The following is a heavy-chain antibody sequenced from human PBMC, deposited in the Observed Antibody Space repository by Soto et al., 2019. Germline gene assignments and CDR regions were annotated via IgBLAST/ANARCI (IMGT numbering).Heavy chain of an antibody. CDR1: GFTFSTYG. CDR3: GRDGALGDTAVVDS. CDR2: IWYDGSNK. D-gene: IGHD5-18*01. V-gene: IGHV3-33*01. J-gene: IGHJ4*02. Sequence: QVQLVESGGGVVQPGKSLRLSCAASGFTFSTYGMHWVRQAPGKGLEWVAVIWYDGSNKYHGDSLKGRFTISRDNSKNTLYLQIYNLRAEDTPVYYCGRDGALGDTAVVDSWGQGTLVTVSS.